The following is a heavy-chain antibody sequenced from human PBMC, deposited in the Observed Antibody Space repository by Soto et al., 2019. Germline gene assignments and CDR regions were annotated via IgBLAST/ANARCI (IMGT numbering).Heavy chain of an antibody. J-gene: IGHJ4*02. CDR2: IYYSGSS. Sequence: SETLSLTCTVSGGSINSGDYYWSWIRQPPGKGLEWIGYIYYSGSSYYNPSLKSRVTISVDTSKKQFSLKLSSVTAADTAVYYCARVQYSDILTGSSAFDFWGQGTLVTVSS. V-gene: IGHV4-30-4*01. CDR3: ARVQYSDILTGSSAFDF. CDR1: GGSINSGDYY. D-gene: IGHD3-9*01.